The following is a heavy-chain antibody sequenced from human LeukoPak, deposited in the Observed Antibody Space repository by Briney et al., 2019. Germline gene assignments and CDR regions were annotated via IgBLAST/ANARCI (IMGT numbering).Heavy chain of an antibody. CDR1: GFTFSSYW. Sequence: GGSLRLSCAASGFTFSSYWMTWVRQAPGKGLEWVASIKQDGNEKYYVDSVKGRFTISRDNAKNSLYLQMSSLRAEDTAVYYCARRMAGLGSPFDSWGQGTLVTVSS. CDR2: IKQDGNEK. D-gene: IGHD2-2*03. J-gene: IGHJ4*02. CDR3: ARRMAGLGSPFDS. V-gene: IGHV3-7*01.